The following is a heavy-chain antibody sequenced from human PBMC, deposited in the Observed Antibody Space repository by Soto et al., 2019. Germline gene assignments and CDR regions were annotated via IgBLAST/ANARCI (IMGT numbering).Heavy chain of an antibody. V-gene: IGHV3-11*01. CDR2: ISVDGNTI. Sequence: QVQLVESGGGLVEPGGSLRLSCAASGFRFSDHYMTWIRQAPGKGLEWVSKISVDGNTIYYADSVKGRFTVSRDKAKNSVYLQMNSLRAEDTALYYCASDPYYYASGFWGQGTLVTVSS. CDR1: GFRFSDHY. D-gene: IGHD3-10*01. J-gene: IGHJ1*01. CDR3: ASDPYYYASGF.